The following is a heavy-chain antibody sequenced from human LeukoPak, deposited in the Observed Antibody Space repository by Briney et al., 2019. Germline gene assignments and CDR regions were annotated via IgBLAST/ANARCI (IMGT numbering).Heavy chain of an antibody. J-gene: IGHJ4*02. Sequence: GGSLRLSCVASGFTVSSNYMTWVRQAPGKGLEWVSVIYSSGTTYYADSVKDRFTLSRDNSKNSLYLQMNSLRADDTAVYYCATNFHDSGGPFDHWGQGTQVTVSS. D-gene: IGHD3-22*01. CDR3: ATNFHDSGGPFDH. CDR2: IYSSGTT. V-gene: IGHV3-66*01. CDR1: GFTVSSNY.